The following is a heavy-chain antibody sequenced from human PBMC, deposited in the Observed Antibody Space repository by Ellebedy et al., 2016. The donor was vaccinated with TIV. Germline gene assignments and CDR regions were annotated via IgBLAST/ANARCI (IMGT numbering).Heavy chain of an antibody. V-gene: IGHV3-30*18. CDR3: AKDIDSGSYYVDASDV. CDR2: ISNEGSTR. J-gene: IGHJ3*01. Sequence: PGGSLRLSCEASGFTFSTYGMHWVRQAPGKGLEWVAFISNEGSTRYNTDSVKGRFTISRDNSKNTLYLQMDSLRAEDTAVYYCAKDIDSGSYYVDASDVWGQGTKVTVSS. CDR1: GFTFSTYG. D-gene: IGHD1-26*01.